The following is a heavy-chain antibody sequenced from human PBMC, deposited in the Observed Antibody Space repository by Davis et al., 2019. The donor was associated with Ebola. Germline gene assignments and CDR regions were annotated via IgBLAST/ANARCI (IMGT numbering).Heavy chain of an antibody. V-gene: IGHV3-30-3*02. D-gene: IGHD3-3*01. Sequence: GESLKISCAASGFMFSTYAIHWVRQAPGKGLEWVAVISYDGRNIYYADSVKGRFTISRDNSKNMLFLQMSSLRAEDTAVYYCAKSKDYDFWSGRGTWGQGTLVTVSS. CDR1: GFMFSTYA. CDR2: ISYDGRNI. CDR3: AKSKDYDFWSGRGT. J-gene: IGHJ5*02.